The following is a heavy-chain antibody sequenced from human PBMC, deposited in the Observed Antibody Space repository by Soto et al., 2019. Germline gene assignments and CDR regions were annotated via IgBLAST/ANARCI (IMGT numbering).Heavy chain of an antibody. V-gene: IGHV3-23*01. D-gene: IGHD1-26*01. CDR2: ISRSGAST. CDR3: AKGGSSTSRPYYFDY. Sequence: GSLRLSCAASGFSFSSYVMTWVRQAPGKGLEWVSGISRSGASTFNADSVKGRFTISRDNSKNTLYLQMNSLRADDAAVYYCAKGGSSTSRPYYFDYWGQGTLVTVSS. CDR1: GFSFSSYV. J-gene: IGHJ4*02.